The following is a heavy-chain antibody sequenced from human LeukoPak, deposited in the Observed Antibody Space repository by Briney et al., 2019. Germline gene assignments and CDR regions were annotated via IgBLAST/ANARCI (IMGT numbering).Heavy chain of an antibody. D-gene: IGHD3-10*01. Sequence: GGSLRLSCAASGFTFDDYGMSWVRQAPGKGLEWVSGINWNGGSTGYADSVKGRFTISRDNAKNSLYLQMNSLRAEDTAVYYCARVDGSGSFPDYWGQGTLVTVSS. CDR3: ARVDGSGSFPDY. V-gene: IGHV3-20*04. J-gene: IGHJ4*02. CDR1: GFTFDDYG. CDR2: INWNGGST.